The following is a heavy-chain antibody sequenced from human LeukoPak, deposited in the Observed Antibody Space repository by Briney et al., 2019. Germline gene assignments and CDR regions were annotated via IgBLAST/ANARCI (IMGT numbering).Heavy chain of an antibody. D-gene: IGHD2-2*01. Sequence: PSETLSLTCAVYGGSFSGYYWSWIRQPPGKGLEWIGEINHSGSTNYNPSLKSRVTISVDTSKNQFSLKLSSVTAADTAVYYCARTHSTGYYFDYWGQGTLVTVSS. CDR2: INHSGST. CDR1: GGSFSGYY. J-gene: IGHJ4*02. V-gene: IGHV4-34*01. CDR3: ARTHSTGYYFDY.